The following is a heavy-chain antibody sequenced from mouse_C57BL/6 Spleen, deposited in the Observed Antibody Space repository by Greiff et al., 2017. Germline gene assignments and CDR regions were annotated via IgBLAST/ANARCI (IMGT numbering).Heavy chain of an antibody. CDR2: IYPGSGST. CDR1: GYTFTSYW. J-gene: IGHJ3*01. Sequence: QVQLQQPGAELVKPGASVKMSCKASGYTFTSYWITWVKQRPGQGLEWLGDIYPGSGSTNYNEKFKSKATLTVDTSSSTAYMQLSSLTSEDSAVYYCAREEDYDGYYGVAYWGQGTLVTVSA. D-gene: IGHD2-3*01. V-gene: IGHV1-55*01. CDR3: AREEDYDGYYGVAY.